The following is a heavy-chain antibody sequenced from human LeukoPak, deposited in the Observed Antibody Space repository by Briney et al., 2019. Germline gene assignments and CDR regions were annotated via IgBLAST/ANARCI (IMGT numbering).Heavy chain of an antibody. CDR3: ARAGQGYCSSAGCFLSLDY. CDR1: GFTFSAHA. Sequence: GGSLRLSCAASGFTFSAHAMNWVRQAPGKGLEWLSYISSSTSTIYYADSVKGRFTISRDNAQNSLYLQMNNLRAEDTAVYYCARAGQGYCSSAGCFLSLDYWGQGTPVTVSS. J-gene: IGHJ4*02. V-gene: IGHV3-48*04. CDR2: ISSSTSTI. D-gene: IGHD2-2*01.